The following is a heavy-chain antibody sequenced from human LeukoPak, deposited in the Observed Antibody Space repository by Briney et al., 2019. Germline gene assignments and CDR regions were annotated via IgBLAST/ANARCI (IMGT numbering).Heavy chain of an antibody. J-gene: IGHJ4*02. D-gene: IGHD4-11*01. CDR2: IYTTGST. CDR1: GGSISSYY. V-gene: IGHV4-4*07. Sequence: SETLSLTCTVSGGSISSYYWSWIRQPAGKGLEWIGHIYTTGSTNYNPSLKSRVTMSVDTSKNQFSLKLSSVTAADTAVYYCARHGGYSNSPVDHWGQGTLVTVSS. CDR3: ARHGGYSNSPVDH.